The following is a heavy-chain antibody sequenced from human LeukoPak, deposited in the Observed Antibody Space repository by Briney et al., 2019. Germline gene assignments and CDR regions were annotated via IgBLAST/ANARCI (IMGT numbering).Heavy chain of an antibody. CDR1: GGSISSSSYY. Sequence: SETLSLTCTVSGGSISSSSYYWGWIRQPPGKGLEWIGSIYYSGSTYYNPSLKSRVTISVDTSKNQFSLKLSSVTAADTAVYYCARDPPDLLTTDYYYYGMDVWGKGTTVTVSS. V-gene: IGHV4-39*07. CDR2: IYYSGST. CDR3: ARDPPDLLTTDYYYYGMDV. J-gene: IGHJ6*04. D-gene: IGHD4/OR15-4a*01.